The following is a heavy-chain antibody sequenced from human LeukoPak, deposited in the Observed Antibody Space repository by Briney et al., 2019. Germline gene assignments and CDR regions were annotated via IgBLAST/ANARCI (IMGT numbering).Heavy chain of an antibody. Sequence: SQTLSLTCTVSGGSISSGGYYWSWIRQHPGKGPEWIGYIYYSGSTYYNPSLKSRVTISVDTSKNQFSLKLSSVTAADTAVYYCARGEPEGYGMDVWGQGTTVTVSS. CDR2: IYYSGST. V-gene: IGHV4-30-4*01. D-gene: IGHD1-26*01. J-gene: IGHJ6*02. CDR3: ARGEPEGYGMDV. CDR1: GGSISSGGYY.